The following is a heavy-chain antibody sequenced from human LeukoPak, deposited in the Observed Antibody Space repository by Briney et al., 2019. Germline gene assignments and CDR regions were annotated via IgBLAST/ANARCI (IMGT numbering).Heavy chain of an antibody. J-gene: IGHJ4*02. CDR1: GFTFSSYG. Sequence: GGSLRLSCAASGFTFSSYGMHWVRQAPGKGLEWVSSISSSSSYIYYADSVKGRFTISRDNAKNSLYLQMNSLRAEDTAVYYCARDNGGYCSGGSCSYYFDYWGQGTLVTVSS. V-gene: IGHV3-21*01. CDR2: ISSSSSYI. CDR3: ARDNGGYCSGGSCSYYFDY. D-gene: IGHD2-15*01.